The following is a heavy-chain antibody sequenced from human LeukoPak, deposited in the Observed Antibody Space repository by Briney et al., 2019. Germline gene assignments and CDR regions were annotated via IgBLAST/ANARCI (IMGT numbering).Heavy chain of an antibody. D-gene: IGHD7-27*01. CDR2: IDGSGDKT. J-gene: IGHJ4*02. Sequence: PGGSPRLSCAASGFTFSHFAIRWVRQVPGKGLEWVSSIDGSGDKTHYPDSVRGRFTVSRDNPKNTLYLQMNSLGVEDTATYFCAKVQFNWGPIDYWGQGTPVIVSS. CDR1: GFTFSHFA. CDR3: AKVQFNWGPIDY. V-gene: IGHV3-23*01.